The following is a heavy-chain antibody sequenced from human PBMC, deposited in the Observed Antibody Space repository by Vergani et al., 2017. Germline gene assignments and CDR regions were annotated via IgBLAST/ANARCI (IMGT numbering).Heavy chain of an antibody. D-gene: IGHD3-3*01. CDR2: IKQDGSDT. Sequence: EVQLVESGGGLVQPGGSLRLSCAASGFSFSGHWMTWVRQSPGKGLEWVANIKQDGSDTHYLDSVEGRFTIYKDNTVDMLSLQMNSLRPDDTAVYYCVRGGRGDHGDFWSRLGPWGQGTRVIVSS. V-gene: IGHV3-7*01. CDR1: GFSFSGHW. J-gene: IGHJ5*02. CDR3: VRGGRGDHGDFWSRLGP.